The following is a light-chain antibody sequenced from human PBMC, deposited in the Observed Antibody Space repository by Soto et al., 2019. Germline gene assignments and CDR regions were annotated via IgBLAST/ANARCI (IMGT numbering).Light chain of an antibody. V-gene: IGKV3-20*01. CDR2: GAS. CDR1: QSVSSSY. CDR3: QQYGSSRT. J-gene: IGKJ4*01. Sequence: EIVLTQSPGTLSLSPGERATLSCRASQSVSSSYLAWYQQKPGQAPRLLIYGASRRATGIPDRFSGGGSGTDFTLTITRLEPEDFAVYYCQQYGSSRTFGGGTKVDIK.